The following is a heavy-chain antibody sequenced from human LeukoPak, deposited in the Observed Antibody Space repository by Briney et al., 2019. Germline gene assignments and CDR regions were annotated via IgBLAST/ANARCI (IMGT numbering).Heavy chain of an antibody. Sequence: PSETLSLTCTVSGASMSDYYWSWIRQPPGKGLEWIGYIYYTGSTNYSPSLKSRVTMSVDTSKSQISLKLSSVTAADSAVYYCVRRVRYFGQNDYWGQGTLVTVSS. CDR1: GASMSDYY. D-gene: IGHD3-9*01. CDR2: IYYTGST. CDR3: VRRVRYFGQNDY. V-gene: IGHV4-59*08. J-gene: IGHJ4*02.